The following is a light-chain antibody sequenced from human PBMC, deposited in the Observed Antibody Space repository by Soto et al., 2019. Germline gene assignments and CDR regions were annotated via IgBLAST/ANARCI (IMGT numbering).Light chain of an antibody. CDR1: QSVSSN. J-gene: IGKJ5*01. V-gene: IGKV3-11*01. Sequence: TQSPATLSVSPGEIATLSCRASQSVSSNLAWYQQKPGQAPRLLIYDAYNRATGIPPRFSGSGSGTDFTLTISSLEPEDSAVYYCQQRHMWPITFGQGTRLEIK. CDR3: QQRHMWPIT. CDR2: DAY.